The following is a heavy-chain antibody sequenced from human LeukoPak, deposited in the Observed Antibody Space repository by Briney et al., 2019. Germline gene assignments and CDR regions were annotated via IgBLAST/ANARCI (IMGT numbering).Heavy chain of an antibody. D-gene: IGHD2-2*01. Sequence: GGSLRLSCAASGFVFSDYWMNWVRQAPGKGPEWVANIKHDSSAIYSLDSVKGRFTISRDNAKNSLYLQMNGLRVEDTAVYYCARGLSTTPNWFDPWGQGTLVTVSS. CDR2: IKHDSSAI. CDR3: ARGLSTTPNWFDP. V-gene: IGHV3-7*01. CDR1: GFVFSDYW. J-gene: IGHJ5*02.